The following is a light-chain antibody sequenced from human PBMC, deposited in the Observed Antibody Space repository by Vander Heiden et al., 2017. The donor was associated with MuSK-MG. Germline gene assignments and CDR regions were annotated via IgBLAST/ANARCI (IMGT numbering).Light chain of an antibody. V-gene: IGKV3-20*01. CDR1: QSVSSSY. CDR2: GAS. Sequence: EIVLTQSPGTLSLSPWERAPPSCRASQSVSSSYLAWYQQKPGQAPRLLIYGASSRASGIPDRFSGSGSGTDFTLTISRLEPEDFAVYYCQQYGSSPLITFGQGTRLEIK. J-gene: IGKJ5*01. CDR3: QQYGSSPLIT.